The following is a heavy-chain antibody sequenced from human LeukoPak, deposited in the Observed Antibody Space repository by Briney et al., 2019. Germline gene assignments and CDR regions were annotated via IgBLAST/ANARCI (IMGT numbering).Heavy chain of an antibody. D-gene: IGHD2-15*01. CDR3: ARERRGYCSGGSCYNFDY. CDR2: IWYDGSNK. Sequence: GGSLRLSCAASGFTFSSYGMHWVRQAPGKGLEWVAVIWYDGSNKYYADSVKGRFTISRDSSKNTLYLQMNSLRAEDTAVYYCARERRGYCSGGSCYNFDYWGQGTLVTVSS. J-gene: IGHJ4*02. V-gene: IGHV3-33*01. CDR1: GFTFSSYG.